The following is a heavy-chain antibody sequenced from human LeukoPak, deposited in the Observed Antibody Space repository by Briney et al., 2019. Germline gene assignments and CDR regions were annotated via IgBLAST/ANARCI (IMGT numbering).Heavy chain of an antibody. V-gene: IGHV4-59*08. Sequence: SETLSLTCAVSGGSISNYYWSWIRQPPGKGLEWIGYISYTGSTNYHPSLKSRVTISLGTSKNQFSLKLSSVTAADTAVYYCARQGDSSSWSYFDYWGQGTLVTVSS. CDR2: ISYTGST. CDR3: ARQGDSSSWSYFDY. J-gene: IGHJ4*02. D-gene: IGHD6-13*01. CDR1: GGSISNYY.